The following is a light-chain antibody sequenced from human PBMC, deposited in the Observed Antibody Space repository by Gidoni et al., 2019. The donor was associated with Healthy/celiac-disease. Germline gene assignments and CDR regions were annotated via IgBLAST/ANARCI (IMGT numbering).Light chain of an antibody. CDR2: GAS. CDR1: QSVSSSY. V-gene: IGKV3-20*01. Sequence: EIVLTQSPGTLSLSPGERATLSCRASQSVSSSYLSWYQQKPGQAPRLLIYGASSRATGIPDRFSGSGSGTDFPLTISRLEPEDVAVYSCQQYGRSPLTFGGGTKVEIK. CDR3: QQYGRSPLT. J-gene: IGKJ4*01.